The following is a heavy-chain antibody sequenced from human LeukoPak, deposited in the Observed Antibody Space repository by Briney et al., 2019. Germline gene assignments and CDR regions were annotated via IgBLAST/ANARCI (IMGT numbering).Heavy chain of an antibody. J-gene: IGHJ4*02. D-gene: IGHD1-7*01. CDR2: ISGSGGST. CDR1: GFTFSSYA. Sequence: PGGSLRLSCAASGFTFSSYAMSWVRQAPGKGLEWVSAISGSGGSTYYADSVKGRFTISRDNSENTLYLQMNSLRAEDTAVYYCAKSDNWNYGNYFDYWGQGTLVTVSS. CDR3: AKSDNWNYGNYFDY. V-gene: IGHV3-23*01.